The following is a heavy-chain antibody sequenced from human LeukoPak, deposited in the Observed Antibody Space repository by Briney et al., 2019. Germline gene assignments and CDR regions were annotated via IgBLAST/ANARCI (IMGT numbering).Heavy chain of an antibody. D-gene: IGHD2-2*01. CDR3: ASVGDSTRNWFDP. CDR2: IYYSGST. Sequence: PSQTLSLTCTVSGGSISSGDYYWSWIRQPPGKGLEWIGYIYYSGSTYYNPSLKSRVTISVDTSKNQFSLKLSSVTAADTAVYYCASVGDSTRNWFDPWGQGTLVTVSS. CDR1: GGSISSGDYY. V-gene: IGHV4-30-4*01. J-gene: IGHJ5*02.